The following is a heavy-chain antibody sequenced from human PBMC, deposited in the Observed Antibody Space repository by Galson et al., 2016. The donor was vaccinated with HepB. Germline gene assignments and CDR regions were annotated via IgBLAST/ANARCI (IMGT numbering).Heavy chain of an antibody. CDR3: AKDLMPVAILGVVTYYFDS. J-gene: IGHJ4*02. D-gene: IGHD3-3*01. CDR2: VSGSGDTT. Sequence: SLRLSCAASGFTFKNYAMSWVRQAPGKGLEWVSAVSGSGDTTYYTDSVKGRFTTSRDNSKNTLSLHMDRLRAEDTAVYYCAKDLMPVAILGVVTYYFDSWGLGTLVTVSS. V-gene: IGHV3-23*01. CDR1: GFTFKNYA.